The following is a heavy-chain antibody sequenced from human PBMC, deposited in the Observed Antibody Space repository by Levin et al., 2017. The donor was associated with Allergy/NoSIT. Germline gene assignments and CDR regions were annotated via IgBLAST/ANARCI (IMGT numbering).Heavy chain of an antibody. CDR2: ISYDGSNK. CDR3: AREGIAVAGTKDY. D-gene: IGHD6-19*01. CDR1: GFTFSSYA. V-gene: IGHV3-30*04. Sequence: GESLKISCAASGFTFSSYAMHWVRQAPGKGLEWVAVISYDGSNKYYADSVKGRFTISRDNSKNTLYLQMNSLRAEDTAVYYCAREGIAVAGTKDYWGQGTLVTVSS. J-gene: IGHJ4*02.